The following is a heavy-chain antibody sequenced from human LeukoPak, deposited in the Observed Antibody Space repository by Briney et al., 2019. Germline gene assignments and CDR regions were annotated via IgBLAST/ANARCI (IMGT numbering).Heavy chain of an antibody. CDR1: GYTFTSYY. CDR3: ARDRSWGGSGSYDNWFDP. J-gene: IGHJ5*02. Sequence: ASVKVSCKASGYTFTSYYMHWVRQAPGQGPEWMGIINPSGGSTSYAQKFQGRVTMTRDTSTSTVYMELSSLRSEDTAVYYCARDRSWGGSGSYDNWFDPWGQGTLVTVSS. V-gene: IGHV1-46*01. CDR2: INPSGGST. D-gene: IGHD3-10*01.